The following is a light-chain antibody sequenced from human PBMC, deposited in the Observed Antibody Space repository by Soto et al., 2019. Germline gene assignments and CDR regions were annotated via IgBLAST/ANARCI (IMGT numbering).Light chain of an antibody. V-gene: IGLV1-40*01. CDR2: GNS. J-gene: IGLJ2*01. CDR1: SSNIGAGYD. CDR3: QSYDSSLSVV. Sequence: QSVLTQPPSVSGAXGQRVXXXXTGSSSNIGAGYDVHWYQQLPGTAPKLLIYGNSNRPSGVPDRFSGSKSGTSASLAITGLQAEDEADYYCQSYDSSLSVVFGGGTKVTVL.